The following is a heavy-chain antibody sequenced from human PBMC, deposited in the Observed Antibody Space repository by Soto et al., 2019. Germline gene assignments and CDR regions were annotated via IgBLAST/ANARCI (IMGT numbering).Heavy chain of an antibody. CDR1: GYPVTAYY. V-gene: IGHV1-2*02. J-gene: IGHJ3*02. Sequence: QLHLVQSGAVVKKPGASVTVSCSASGYPVTAYYMHWVRQAPGRGLEWMGGINPATGAAKYTQTFQGRVTMARDPSTGTGFMELGGPTSEDTAVFYCARGGGVGVAGSAAFDMWGQGTLVTVSS. D-gene: IGHD3-3*01. CDR2: INPATGAA. CDR3: ARGGGVGVAGSAAFDM.